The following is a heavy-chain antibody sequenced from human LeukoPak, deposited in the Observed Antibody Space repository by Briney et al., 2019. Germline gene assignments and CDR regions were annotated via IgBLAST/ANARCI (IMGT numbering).Heavy chain of an antibody. V-gene: IGHV3-74*01. D-gene: IGHD1-26*01. J-gene: IGHJ4*02. CDR2: INSNGSST. Sequence: AGGSLRLSCAASGFTLSSYWMHWVRQAPGKGLWWVSRINSNGSSTSYEASVKGRFTISQDTAKNTFYLKMSTPNAEDTAVYHCAKGGGGGGSYILDYWGQGALVTVSS. CDR1: GFTLSSYW. CDR3: AKGGGGGGSYILDY.